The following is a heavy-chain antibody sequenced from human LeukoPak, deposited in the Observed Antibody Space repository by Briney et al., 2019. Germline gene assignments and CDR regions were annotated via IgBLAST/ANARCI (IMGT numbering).Heavy chain of an antibody. CDR1: GFTFRSYG. CDR3: ATAVASSSGWYADY. J-gene: IGHJ4*02. CDR2: IWYDGSNK. V-gene: IGHV3-33*01. D-gene: IGHD6-19*01. Sequence: PGGSLRLSCAASGFTFRSYGMHWVRQAPGKGLEWVAVIWYDGSNKYYADSVKGRFTVPRDNSKNTLYLQMNSLRAEDTAVYYCATAVASSSGWYADYWGQGTLVTVSS.